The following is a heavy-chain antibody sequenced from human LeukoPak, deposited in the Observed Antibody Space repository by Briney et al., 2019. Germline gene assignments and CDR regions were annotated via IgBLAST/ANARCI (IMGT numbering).Heavy chain of an antibody. Sequence: QTGGSLRLSCAASGFTFSSYAMSWVRQAPGKGLEWVSAISGSGGSTYYADSVKGRFTISRDNSKNTLYLQMNSLRAEDTAVYYCATSLMVVSPLDYWGQGTLVTVSS. CDR2: ISGSGGST. V-gene: IGHV3-23*01. D-gene: IGHD2-8*01. CDR1: GFTFSSYA. CDR3: ATSLMVVSPLDY. J-gene: IGHJ4*02.